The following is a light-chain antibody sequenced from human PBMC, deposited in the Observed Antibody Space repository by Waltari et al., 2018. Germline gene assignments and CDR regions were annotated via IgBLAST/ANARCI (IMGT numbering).Light chain of an antibody. V-gene: IGLV1-44*01. CDR1: SPNIGSKT. J-gene: IGLJ1*01. Sequence: QSVLTQPPSASGTPGQRVTISCSGSSPNIGSKTVTWDQQHPGPAPKPRIYGDNRRPSGVPDRFSGSKSGTSVSLVISGLQSEDEADYYCAVWDGSLNHYVFGAGTKVTVL. CDR2: GDN. CDR3: AVWDGSLNHYV.